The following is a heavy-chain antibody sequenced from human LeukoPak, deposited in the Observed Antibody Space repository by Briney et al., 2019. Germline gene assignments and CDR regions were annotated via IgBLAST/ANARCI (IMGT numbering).Heavy chain of an antibody. CDR3: ARDEWLYGPDAFDI. Sequence: SETLSLTCTVSGGSISSYYWSWIRRPPGKGLEWIGYIYYSGSTNYNPSLKSRVTISVDTSKNQFSLKLSSVTAADTAVYYCARDEWLYGPDAFDIWGQGTMVTVSS. D-gene: IGHD3-3*01. V-gene: IGHV4-59*01. CDR1: GGSISSYY. CDR2: IYYSGST. J-gene: IGHJ3*02.